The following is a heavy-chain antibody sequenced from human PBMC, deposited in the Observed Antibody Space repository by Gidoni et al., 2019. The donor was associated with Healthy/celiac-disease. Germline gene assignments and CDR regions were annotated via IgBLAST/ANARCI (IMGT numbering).Heavy chain of an antibody. CDR1: GFTFSSYA. Sequence: QVQLVESGGGVVQPGRSLRLSCAASGFTFSSYAMHWVRQAPGKGLEWVAVISYDGSNKYYADSVKGRFTISRDNSKNTLYLQMNSLRAEDTAVYYCARDVNLQSYPLDYWGQGTLVTVSS. CDR2: ISYDGSNK. D-gene: IGHD1-1*01. J-gene: IGHJ4*02. V-gene: IGHV3-30-3*01. CDR3: ARDVNLQSYPLDY.